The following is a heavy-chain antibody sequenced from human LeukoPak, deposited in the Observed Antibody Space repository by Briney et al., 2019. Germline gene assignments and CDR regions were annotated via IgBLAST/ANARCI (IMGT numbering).Heavy chain of an antibody. CDR1: GGSISSSSYY. Sequence: SETLSLTCTVSGGSISSSSYYWGWIRQPPGKGLEWIGSIYYSGSTYYNPSFKSRVTISVDTSKNQFSLKLSSVTAADTAVYYCARESIAVAGGGFDYWGQGTLVTVSS. CDR3: ARESIAVAGGGFDY. V-gene: IGHV4-39*07. D-gene: IGHD6-19*01. J-gene: IGHJ4*02. CDR2: IYYSGST.